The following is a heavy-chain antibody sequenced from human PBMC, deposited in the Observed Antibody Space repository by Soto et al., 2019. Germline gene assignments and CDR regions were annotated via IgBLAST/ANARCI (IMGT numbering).Heavy chain of an antibody. J-gene: IGHJ3*02. CDR1: GGSISSYY. V-gene: IGHV4-59*01. CDR2: IYYSGST. CDR3: ARSVRRQTPGAFDI. D-gene: IGHD6-6*01. Sequence: SETLSLTCTVSGGSISSYYWSWIRQPPGKGLEWIGYIYYSGSTNYNPSLKSRVTISVDTSKNQFSLKLSSVTAADTAVYYCARSVRRQTPGAFDIWGQGTMVTVSS.